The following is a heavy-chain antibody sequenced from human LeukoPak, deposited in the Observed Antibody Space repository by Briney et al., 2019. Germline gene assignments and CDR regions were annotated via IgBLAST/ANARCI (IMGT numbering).Heavy chain of an antibody. CDR2: IWYDGSNK. V-gene: IGHV3-33*08. Sequence: GGSLRLSCAASGFTFSDYSMYWVRQAPGKGLEWVAVIWYDGSNKYYADSVKGRFTISRDNSKNTLYLQLNSLRAEDTAVYYCARAYDLGNAFDIWGQGTMVTVSP. CDR1: GFTFSDYS. J-gene: IGHJ3*02. D-gene: IGHD5-12*01. CDR3: ARAYDLGNAFDI.